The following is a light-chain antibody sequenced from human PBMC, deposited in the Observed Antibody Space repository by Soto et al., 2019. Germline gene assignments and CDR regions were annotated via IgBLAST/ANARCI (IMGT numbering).Light chain of an antibody. CDR1: SSDVGGYKY. Sequence: SVLTQPASVSGSPGQSITLSCTGSSSDVGGYKYVSWYQQHPGKAPKLLIYDVSNRPSGVSNRFSGSKSGNTASLTISGLQAEDEADYYCSSYSSSSTPYVFGTRTKVTGL. CDR3: SSYSSSSTPYV. J-gene: IGLJ1*01. CDR2: DVS. V-gene: IGLV2-14*01.